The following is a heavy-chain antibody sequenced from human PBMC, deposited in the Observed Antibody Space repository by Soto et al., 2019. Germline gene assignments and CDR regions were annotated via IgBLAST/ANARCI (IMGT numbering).Heavy chain of an antibody. CDR3: ALSPFAGYYDSSGSLDY. Sequence: PSETLSLTCTVSGGSISSYYWSWIRQPPGKGLEWIGYIYYSGSTNYNPSLKSRVTISVDTSKNQFSLKLSSVTAADTAVYYCALSPFAGYYDSSGSLDYWGQGTLVTVSS. V-gene: IGHV4-59*01. CDR1: GGSISSYY. CDR2: IYYSGST. D-gene: IGHD3-22*01. J-gene: IGHJ4*02.